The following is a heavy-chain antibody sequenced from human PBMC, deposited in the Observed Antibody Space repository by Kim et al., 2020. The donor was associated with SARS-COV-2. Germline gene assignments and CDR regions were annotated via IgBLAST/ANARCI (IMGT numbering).Heavy chain of an antibody. D-gene: IGHD2-2*01. V-gene: IGHV4-39*02. CDR2: IYYSGST. Sequence: SETLSLTCTVSGGSISSSSYYWGWIRQPPGKGLEWIGSIYYSGSTYYNPSLKSRVTISVDTSKNQFSLKLSSVTAADTAVYYCARDSSYIVVVPAAIAGPPHQNHNWFDPWGQGTLVTVSS. CDR3: ARDSSYIVVVPAAIAGPPHQNHNWFDP. CDR1: GGSISSSSYY. J-gene: IGHJ5*02.